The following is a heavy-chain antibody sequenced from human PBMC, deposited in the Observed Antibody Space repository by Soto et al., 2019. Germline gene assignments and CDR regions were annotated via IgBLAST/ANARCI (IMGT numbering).Heavy chain of an antibody. J-gene: IGHJ4*02. D-gene: IGHD4-17*01. CDR1: GFTFSNAW. CDR2: IKSKTDGRTT. Sequence: EVQLVESGGGLVKPGGSLRLSCAASGFTFSNAWMSWVRQSPGKGLEWVGRIKSKTDGRTTDYAAPVKGRFTISRDDSKNTLYRQMNSLKTEDTAVYYCTTRYGPYYFDYWGQGTLVTVSS. V-gene: IGHV3-15*01. CDR3: TTRYGPYYFDY.